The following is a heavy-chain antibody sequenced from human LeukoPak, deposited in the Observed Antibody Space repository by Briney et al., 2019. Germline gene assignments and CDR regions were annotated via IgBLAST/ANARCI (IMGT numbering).Heavy chain of an antibody. Sequence: ASVKVSCKASGYTFTTYGISWVRQAPGQGLEWMGWINAYNGNTNYAQKLQGRVTMTTDTSTSTAYMELRSLRSDDTAVYYCASDGERYCSGGSCYFWFDPWGQGTLVTVSS. V-gene: IGHV1-18*01. J-gene: IGHJ5*02. CDR1: GYTFTTYG. D-gene: IGHD2-15*01. CDR3: ASDGERYCSGGSCYFWFDP. CDR2: INAYNGNT.